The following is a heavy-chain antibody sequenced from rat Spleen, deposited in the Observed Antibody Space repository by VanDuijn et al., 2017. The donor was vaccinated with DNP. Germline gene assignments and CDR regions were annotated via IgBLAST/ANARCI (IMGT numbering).Heavy chain of an antibody. Sequence: EVQLVESGGDLVQPGRSLKLSCVASGFTFNDYWMTWIRQVPGKGLEWVASIVSSGGGTYYPDSVKGRFTISRDNAKSSLYLQMNSLRSEDTATYYCARQRIMYTTATGFAYWGQGTLVTVSS. V-gene: IGHV5-31*01. J-gene: IGHJ3*01. CDR1: GFTFNDYW. CDR2: IVSSGGGT. D-gene: IGHD1-6*01. CDR3: ARQRIMYTTATGFAY.